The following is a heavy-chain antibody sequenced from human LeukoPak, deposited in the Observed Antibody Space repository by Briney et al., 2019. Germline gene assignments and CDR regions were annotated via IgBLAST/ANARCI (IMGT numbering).Heavy chain of an antibody. Sequence: GASVKVSCKASDYTFTSYGISWVRQAPGQGLEWMGWISAYNGNTNYAQKLQGRVTMTTDTSTSTAYMELRSLRSDDTAVYYCARDIVVVTAIMTPTGYYYYGMDVWGQGTTVTVSS. CDR2: ISAYNGNT. CDR1: DYTFTSYG. D-gene: IGHD2-21*02. CDR3: ARDIVVVTAIMTPTGYYYYGMDV. V-gene: IGHV1-18*01. J-gene: IGHJ6*02.